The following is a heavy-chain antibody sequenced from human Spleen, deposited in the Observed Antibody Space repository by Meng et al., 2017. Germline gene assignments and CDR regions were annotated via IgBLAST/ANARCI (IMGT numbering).Heavy chain of an antibody. V-gene: IGHV3-7*01. D-gene: IGHD3-9*01. CDR2: IKPDGNEK. CDR3: ARDFD. J-gene: IGHJ4*02. Sequence: GESLKISCAASGFTFSSFSMNWVRQAPGKGLEWVANIKPDGNEKFYVDSVKGRFTISRDNAKNLVYLQMNSLRAEDTAVYYCARDFDWGQGTLVTVSS. CDR1: GFTFSSFS.